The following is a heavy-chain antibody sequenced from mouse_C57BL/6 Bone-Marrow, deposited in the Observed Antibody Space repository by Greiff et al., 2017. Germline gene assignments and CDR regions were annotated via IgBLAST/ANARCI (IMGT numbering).Heavy chain of an antibody. CDR3: ARDPPVGCPWYFDV. CDR2: ISDGGSYT. J-gene: IGHJ1*03. CDR1: GFTFSSYA. Sequence: EVQLQESGGGLVKPGGSLKLSCAASGFTFSSYAMSWVRQTPEKRLEWVATISDGGSYTYYPDNVKGRFTISRDNAKNNLYLQMSHLKSEDTAMYYCARDPPVGCPWYFDVWGTGTTVTVSS. V-gene: IGHV5-4*01. D-gene: IGHD3-3*01.